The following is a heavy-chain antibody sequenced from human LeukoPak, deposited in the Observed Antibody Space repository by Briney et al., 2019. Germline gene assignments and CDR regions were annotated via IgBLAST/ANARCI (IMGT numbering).Heavy chain of an antibody. Sequence: GGSLRLSCAASGFTFSSYAMHWVRQAPGKGLEWVAVISYDGSNKYYADSVKGRFTISRDNSKNTLYLQMNSLRAEDTAVYYCASEIIFGSFDYWGQGTLVTVSS. CDR3: ASEIIFGSFDY. D-gene: IGHD3-3*01. CDR2: ISYDGSNK. J-gene: IGHJ4*02. CDR1: GFTFSSYA. V-gene: IGHV3-30*04.